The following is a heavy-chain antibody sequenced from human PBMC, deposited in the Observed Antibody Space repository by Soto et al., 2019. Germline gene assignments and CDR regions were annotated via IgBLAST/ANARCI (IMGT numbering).Heavy chain of an antibody. V-gene: IGHV5-10-1*01. CDR3: ARQTWDTAMDAENYGMDV. J-gene: IGHJ6*02. CDR2: IDPSDSYT. CDR1: GYSFAGYW. Sequence: PGESLKISCKGSGYSFAGYWIGWVRQMPGKGLEWMGRIDPSDSYTNYSPSFQGHVTISADKSISTAYLQWSSLKASDTAMYYCARQTWDTAMDAENYGMDVWGQGTTVTVSS. D-gene: IGHD5-18*01.